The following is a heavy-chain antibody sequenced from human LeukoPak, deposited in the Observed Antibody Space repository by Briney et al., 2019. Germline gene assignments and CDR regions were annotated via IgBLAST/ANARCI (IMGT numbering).Heavy chain of an antibody. CDR1: GFTFDDYT. CDR2: ISWDGGST. Sequence: GGSLRLSCAASGFTFDDYTMHWVRQAPGKGLEWVSLISWDGGSTYYADSVKGRFTISRDNSKNSLYLQMNSLRAEDTAVYYCASGYDSSGYYYNYWGQGTLVTVSS. J-gene: IGHJ4*02. CDR3: ASGYDSSGYYYNY. V-gene: IGHV3-43*01. D-gene: IGHD3-22*01.